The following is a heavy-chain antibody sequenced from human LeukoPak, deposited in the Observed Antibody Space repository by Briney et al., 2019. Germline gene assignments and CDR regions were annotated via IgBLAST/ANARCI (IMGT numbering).Heavy chain of an antibody. CDR3: ARGPEYYYDSSGYN. Sequence: GGSLRLSCAASGFTFSSYSMNWARQAPGKGLEWVSSISSSSSYIYYADSVKGRFTISRDNAKNSLYLQMNSLRAEDTAVYYCARGPEYYYDSSGYNWGQGTLVTVSS. CDR1: GFTFSSYS. V-gene: IGHV3-21*01. CDR2: ISSSSSYI. J-gene: IGHJ4*02. D-gene: IGHD3-22*01.